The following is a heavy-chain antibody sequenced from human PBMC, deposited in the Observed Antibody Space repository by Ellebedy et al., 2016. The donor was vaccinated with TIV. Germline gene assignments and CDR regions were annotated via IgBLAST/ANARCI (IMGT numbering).Heavy chain of an antibody. D-gene: IGHD2-2*01. CDR1: GSSVNTFSFF. V-gene: IGHV4-31*01. CDR2: IHSSGNT. J-gene: IGHJ4*02. CDR3: ARRGAYDFDY. Sequence: MPSETLSLTCSVSGSSVNTFSFFWSWIRQYPGRGLEWTGYIHSSGNTYHNPSLKSQFNMSIDLAKTQFSLKLSSVTAADTAVYYWARRGAYDFDYWGQGALVTVSS.